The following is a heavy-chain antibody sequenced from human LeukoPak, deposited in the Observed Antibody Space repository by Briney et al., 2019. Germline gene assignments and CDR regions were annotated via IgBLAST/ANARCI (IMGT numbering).Heavy chain of an antibody. CDR1: DGSISSYY. CDR2: IYYSGST. Sequence: PSETLSLTCTVSDGSISSYYWSRIRQSPGKGLEWIGYIYYSGSTNYNPSLKSRVTISVDTSKNQFSLKLSSVTAADTAVYYCARGYCRGTSCNRYTFDMWGQGTMVTVSS. J-gene: IGHJ3*02. V-gene: IGHV4-59*01. D-gene: IGHD2-2*01. CDR3: ARGYCRGTSCNRYTFDM.